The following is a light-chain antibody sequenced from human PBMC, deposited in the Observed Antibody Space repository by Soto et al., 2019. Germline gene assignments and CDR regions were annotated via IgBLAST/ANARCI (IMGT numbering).Light chain of an antibody. CDR3: QQYNDWPRT. Sequence: EIVMTQSPATLSVSPGEGATLYRRASQSVSSNLAWYQHKPGQAPRLLIYGVSTRATGLPARFSGSGSETEFTLTISSLQSEDFAIYYCQQYNDWPRTFGQGTKVEIK. J-gene: IGKJ1*01. CDR2: GVS. CDR1: QSVSSN. V-gene: IGKV3-15*01.